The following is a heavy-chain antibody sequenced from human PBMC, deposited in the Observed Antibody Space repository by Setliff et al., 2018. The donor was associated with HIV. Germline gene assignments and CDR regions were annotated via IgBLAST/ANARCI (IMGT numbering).Heavy chain of an antibody. D-gene: IGHD1-26*01. Sequence: SETLSLTCTVSGGSISSSNYYWGWIRQPPGKGLEWIGNIYYSGSTYYNPSLKSRVTISVDTSKNQFSLKLSSVTAADTAVYYCARRSGWELQYFDYWGRGTLVTVSS. J-gene: IGHJ4*02. CDR1: GGSISSSNYY. CDR3: ARRSGWELQYFDY. V-gene: IGHV4-39*01. CDR2: IYYSGST.